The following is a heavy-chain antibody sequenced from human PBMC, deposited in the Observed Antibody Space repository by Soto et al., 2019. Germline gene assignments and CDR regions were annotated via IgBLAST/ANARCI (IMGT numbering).Heavy chain of an antibody. J-gene: IGHJ3*02. CDR3: ARDRSDSSRVDSFDT. D-gene: IGHD6-25*01. Sequence: LRXSFGLSGCIVINTYMSWVGLAPGKGLEWVAVIYRGLSTHYADSVKGRFTISRDDSKNTIYLEMNSLRAEDTAVYYCARDRSDSSRVDSFDTCGQGTMVTVSS. V-gene: IGHV3-53*01. CDR1: GCIVINTY. CDR2: IYRGLST.